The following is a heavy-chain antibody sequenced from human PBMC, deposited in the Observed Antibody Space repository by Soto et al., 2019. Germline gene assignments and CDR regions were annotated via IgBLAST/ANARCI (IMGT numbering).Heavy chain of an antibody. CDR3: TRHEGGAAADRPLDY. J-gene: IGHJ4*02. CDR1: CGSFSGYY. CDR2: INHSGST. V-gene: IGHV4-34*01. D-gene: IGHD6-13*01. Sequence: SETLSLTCAVYCGSFSGYYWSWIRQPPGKGLEWIGEINHSGSTNYNPSLKSRVTMSVDTYTNQLSLKMNAVTAADTAVYYCTRHEGGAAADRPLDYWGQGTLVTVSS.